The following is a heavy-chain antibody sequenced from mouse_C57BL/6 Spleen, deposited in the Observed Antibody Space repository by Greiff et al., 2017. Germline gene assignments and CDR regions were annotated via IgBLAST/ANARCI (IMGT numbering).Heavy chain of an antibody. CDR1: GYAFTSYW. CDR2: IYPGDGDT. Sequence: QVQLQQSGAELVKPGASVKISCKASGYAFTSYWMNWVKQRPGKGLEWIGQIYPGDGDTNYNGKFKGKDTLTADKSSSTAYMQLSSLTSEDSSVYFCATDDGYYVFAYWGQGTLVTVSA. V-gene: IGHV1-80*01. D-gene: IGHD2-3*01. J-gene: IGHJ3*01. CDR3: ATDDGYYVFAY.